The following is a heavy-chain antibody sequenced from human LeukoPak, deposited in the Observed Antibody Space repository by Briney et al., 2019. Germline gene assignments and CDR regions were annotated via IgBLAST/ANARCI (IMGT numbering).Heavy chain of an antibody. CDR1: GFTFSSYW. J-gene: IGHJ3*02. CDR2: INTDGSST. CDR3: ARDKYGGNSNAFDI. V-gene: IGHV3-74*01. Sequence: GGSLRLSCAASGFTFSSYWMHWVRQAPGKGLMWVSRINTDGSSTNYADSVKGRFTISRDNAKNTLYLQMNSLRAEDTAVYYCARDKYGGNSNAFDIWGQGTLVTVSS. D-gene: IGHD4-23*01.